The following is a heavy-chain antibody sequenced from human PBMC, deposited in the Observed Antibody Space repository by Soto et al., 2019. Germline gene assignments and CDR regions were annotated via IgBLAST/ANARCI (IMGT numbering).Heavy chain of an antibody. CDR3: ARGRPGLWFGESWFDP. CDR1: GYTFTSYD. V-gene: IGHV1-8*01. D-gene: IGHD3-10*01. Sequence: QVQLVQSGAEMKKPGASVKVSCKASGYTFTSYDINWVRQATGQGLEWMGWMNPNSGNTGYAQKFQGRVTMTRNTSISTAYMELSSLRSEDTAVYYCARGRPGLWFGESWFDPWGQGTLVTVSS. J-gene: IGHJ5*02. CDR2: MNPNSGNT.